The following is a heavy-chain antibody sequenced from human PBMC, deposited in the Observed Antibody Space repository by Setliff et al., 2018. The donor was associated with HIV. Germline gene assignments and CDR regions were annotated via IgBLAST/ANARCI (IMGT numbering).Heavy chain of an antibody. V-gene: IGHV4-38-2*02. J-gene: IGHJ4*02. Sequence: SETLSLTCTVSGYSISSGYYWGWIRQPQGKGLGWIGSIYHSGSTYYNRSLKSRVTISVDTSKNQFSLKLSSVTAADTAVYYCARDLPPNAVAGTPVDYWGQGTLVTVSS. CDR3: ARDLPPNAVAGTPVDY. CDR1: GYSISSGYY. D-gene: IGHD6-19*01. CDR2: IYHSGST.